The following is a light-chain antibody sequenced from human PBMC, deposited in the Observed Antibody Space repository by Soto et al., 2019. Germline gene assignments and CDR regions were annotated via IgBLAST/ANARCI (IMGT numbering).Light chain of an antibody. CDR3: HHYNNWPQWT. J-gene: IGKJ1*01. Sequence: ELVMTESRATLSVSPRERATLSCRASQSVTSSDLAWYQQKPGQAPRLLISGASSRATGIPDRFSGSGSGTDFTPTISRLEPEDFAVFYCHHYNNWPQWTFGQGTKVDIK. V-gene: IGKV3-20*01. CDR1: QSVTSSD. CDR2: GAS.